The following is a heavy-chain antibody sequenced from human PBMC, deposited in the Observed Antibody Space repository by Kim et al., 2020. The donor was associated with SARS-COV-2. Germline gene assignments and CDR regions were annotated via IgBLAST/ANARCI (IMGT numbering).Heavy chain of an antibody. Sequence: GGSLRLSCAASGFTFSSYGMNWVRQAPGKGLEWVSSISGSSRYIYYADSVKGRFTISRDNAKNSLYLQMNSLRAEDTAVYYCARVPCSTTSCFYYYYYMDVWGKGTTVTVSS. CDR3: ARVPCSTTSCFYYYYYMDV. V-gene: IGHV3-21*01. J-gene: IGHJ6*03. CDR2: ISGSSRYI. CDR1: GFTFSSYG. D-gene: IGHD2-2*01.